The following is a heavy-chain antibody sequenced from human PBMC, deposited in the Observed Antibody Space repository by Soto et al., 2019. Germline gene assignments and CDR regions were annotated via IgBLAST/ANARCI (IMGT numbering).Heavy chain of an antibody. V-gene: IGHV4-39*01. D-gene: IGHD2-2*01. CDR3: ARHTRGYYFDY. CDR1: GGSISSSSYY. J-gene: IGHJ4*02. Sequence: SETLSLPCTVSGGSISSSSYYWGWIRQPPGKGLEWIGSIYYSGSTYYNPSLKSRVTISVDTSKNQFSLKLSSVTAADTAVYYCARHTRGYYFDYWGQGTLVTVSS. CDR2: IYYSGST.